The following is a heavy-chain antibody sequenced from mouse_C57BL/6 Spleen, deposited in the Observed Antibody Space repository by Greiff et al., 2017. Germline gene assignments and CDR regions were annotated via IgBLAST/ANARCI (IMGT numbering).Heavy chain of an antibody. CDR3: ARDPYDYDYAMDY. J-gene: IGHJ4*01. Sequence: QVHVKQPGAELVKPGASVKLSCKASGYTFTSYWMHWVKQRPGQGLEWIGMIHPNSGSTNYNEKFKSKATLTVDKSSSTAYMQLSSLTSEDSAVYYCARDPYDYDYAMDYWGQGTSVTVSS. CDR1: GYTFTSYW. D-gene: IGHD2-4*01. V-gene: IGHV1-64*01. CDR2: IHPNSGST.